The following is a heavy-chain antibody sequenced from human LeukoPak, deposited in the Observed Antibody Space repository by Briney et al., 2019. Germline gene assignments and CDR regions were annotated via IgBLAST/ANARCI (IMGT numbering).Heavy chain of an antibody. CDR2: IYYSGSP. D-gene: IGHD1-26*01. J-gene: IGHJ1*01. CDR1: GGSISSGDYY. CDR3: ARAGGSYYPGYFQH. V-gene: IGHV4-30-4*08. Sequence: SQTLSLTCTVSGGSISSGDYYWSWIRQPPGNGLEWIGCIYYSGSPYYNPSLKSRVTISVDTSKNQFSLKLSSVTAADTAVYYCARAGGSYYPGYFQHWGQGTLVTVSS.